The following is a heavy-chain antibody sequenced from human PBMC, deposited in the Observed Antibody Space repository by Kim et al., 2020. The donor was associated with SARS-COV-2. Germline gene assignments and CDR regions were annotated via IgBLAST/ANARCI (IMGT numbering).Heavy chain of an antibody. V-gene: IGHV1-24*01. CDR3: ANVLLWFGESTYYYYGMDV. D-gene: IGHD3-10*01. CDR2: FDPEDGET. J-gene: IGHJ6*02. Sequence: ASVKVSCKVSGYTLTELSMHWVRQAPGKGLEWMGGFDPEDGETIYAQKFQGRVTMTEDTSTDTAYMELSSLRSEDTAVYYCANVLLWFGESTYYYYGMDVWGQGTTVTVSS. CDR1: GYTLTELS.